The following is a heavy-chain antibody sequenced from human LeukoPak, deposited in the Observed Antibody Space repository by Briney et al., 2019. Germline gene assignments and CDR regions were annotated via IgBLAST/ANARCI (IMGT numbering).Heavy chain of an antibody. D-gene: IGHD6-19*01. J-gene: IGHJ5*02. CDR2: ISGSGGST. CDR1: GFTFSSYA. CDR3: AKLPTTGWYAGGNWFDP. V-gene: IGHV3-23*01. Sequence: GGSLRLSCAASGFTFSSYAMSWVRQAPGKGLEWVSAISGSGGSTYYADSVRGRFSISRDNSKNTLYLQMNSLRAEDTAVFYCAKLPTTGWYAGGNWFDPWGQGTLVTVSS.